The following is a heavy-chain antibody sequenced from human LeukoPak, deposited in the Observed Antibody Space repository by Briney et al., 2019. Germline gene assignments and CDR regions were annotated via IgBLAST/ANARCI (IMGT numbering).Heavy chain of an antibody. Sequence: ASVNVSCKPSGYSFTSYGISWVRQAPGQGLEWMGWINPYNGKTIYAQKLQGRVTITTDTSTNTAYMELRSLRLDDTAVYYCARDPSGNPYFFDYWGQGTLVTVSS. D-gene: IGHD3-3*01. V-gene: IGHV1-18*01. CDR1: GYSFTSYG. J-gene: IGHJ4*02. CDR2: INPYNGKT. CDR3: ARDPSGNPYFFDY.